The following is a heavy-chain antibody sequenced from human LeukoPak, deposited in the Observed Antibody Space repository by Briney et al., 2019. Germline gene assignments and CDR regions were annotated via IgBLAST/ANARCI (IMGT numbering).Heavy chain of an antibody. CDR1: GGSISGYY. CDR2: INHSGST. Sequence: SETLSLTCTVSGGSISGYYWSWIRQPPGKGLEWIGEINHSGSTNYNPSLKSRVTISVDTSKNQFSLKLSSVTAADTAVYYCARGLFVAYFDYWGQGTLVTVSS. D-gene: IGHD3-10*02. V-gene: IGHV4-34*01. CDR3: ARGLFVAYFDY. J-gene: IGHJ4*02.